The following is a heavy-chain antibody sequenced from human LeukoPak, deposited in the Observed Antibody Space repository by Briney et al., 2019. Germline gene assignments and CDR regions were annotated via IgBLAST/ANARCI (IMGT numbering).Heavy chain of an antibody. CDR1: GFRFSNYA. J-gene: IGHJ4*02. V-gene: IGHV3-23*01. D-gene: IGHD5-12*01. CDR3: AKGGYDYVEIGYFDY. Sequence: GGSLRLSCAASGFRFSNYAMSWVRQAPGKGLEWVSVIIGSSGSTFYADSVKGRFTISRNNSKNTLYLQMNSLRDEDTAVYYWAKGGYDYVEIGYFDYWGQGTLVTVSS. CDR2: IIGSSGST.